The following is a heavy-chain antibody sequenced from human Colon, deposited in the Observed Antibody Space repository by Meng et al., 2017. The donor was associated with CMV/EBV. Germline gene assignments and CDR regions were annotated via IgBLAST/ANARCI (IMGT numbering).Heavy chain of an antibody. J-gene: IGHJ6*02. CDR3: AREMATITRNHYYYYGMDV. Sequence: ASVKVSCKASGYTFTDHYIHWVRHAPGQGLEWMGWINPNSGGTNYAQKFQGRVTMTRDTSINTAYMELSRLRSDDTAVYYCAREMATITRNHYYYYGMDVWGQGTTVTVSS. CDR1: GYTFTDHY. V-gene: IGHV1-2*02. CDR2: INPNSGGT. D-gene: IGHD5-24*01.